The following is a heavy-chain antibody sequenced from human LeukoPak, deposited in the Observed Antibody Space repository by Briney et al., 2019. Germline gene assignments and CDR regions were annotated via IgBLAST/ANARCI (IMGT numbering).Heavy chain of an antibody. CDR2: IYYSGST. Sequence: SETLSLTCTVSGGSISSYYWSWIRQPPGKGLEWIGHIYYSGSTTYNPSLKSRVTISVDTSKNQFSLRLSSVTAADTAVYYCARENNWNFDYWGQGTLVTVSS. J-gene: IGHJ4*02. V-gene: IGHV4-59*01. D-gene: IGHD1-20*01. CDR1: GGSISSYY. CDR3: ARENNWNFDY.